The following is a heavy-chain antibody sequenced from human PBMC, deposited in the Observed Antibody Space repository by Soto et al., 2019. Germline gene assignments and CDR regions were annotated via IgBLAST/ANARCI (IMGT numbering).Heavy chain of an antibody. Sequence: SVKVSCKASGGTFSSYAISWVRQAPGQGLEWTGGIIPIFGTANYAQKFQGRVTITADKSTSTAYMELSSLRSEDTAVYYCARDQGVVTAYYYYGMDVWGQGTTVTVSS. CDR2: IIPIFGTA. V-gene: IGHV1-69*06. CDR3: ARDQGVVTAYYYYGMDV. D-gene: IGHD3-3*01. CDR1: GGTFSSYA. J-gene: IGHJ6*02.